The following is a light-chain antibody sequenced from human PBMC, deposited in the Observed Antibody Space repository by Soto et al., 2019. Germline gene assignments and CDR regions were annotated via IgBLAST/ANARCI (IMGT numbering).Light chain of an antibody. V-gene: IGLV2-8*01. CDR3: CSFAGSSPYI. J-gene: IGLJ1*01. CDR2: EVN. CDR1: SSDVGAYNY. Sequence: QSALTQPPSASGSPGQSVAISCTGTSSDVGAYNYVSWYQQHPGKAPKLIIYEVNKRPSGVPDRFSGSKSGNTASLTVSGLQAEDEADYYCCSFAGSSPYIFGTGTKLT.